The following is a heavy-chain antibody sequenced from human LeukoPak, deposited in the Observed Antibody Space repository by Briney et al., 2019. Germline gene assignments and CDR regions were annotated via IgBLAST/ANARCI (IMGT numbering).Heavy chain of an antibody. CDR1: GFTFSSYA. CDR2: ISGSGGST. J-gene: IGHJ6*02. V-gene: IGHV3-23*01. CDR3: ARASGDYYYYGMDV. Sequence: PGGSLRLSCAASGFTFSSYAMSWVRQAPGKGLEWVSAISGSGGSTYYADSVKGRFTISRDNSKNTLYLQMNSLRAEDTAVYYCARASGDYYYYGMDVWGQGTTVTVSS. D-gene: IGHD3-10*01.